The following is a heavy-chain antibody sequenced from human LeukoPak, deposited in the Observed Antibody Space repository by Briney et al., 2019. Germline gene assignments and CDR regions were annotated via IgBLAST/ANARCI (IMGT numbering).Heavy chain of an antibody. D-gene: IGHD5-12*01. CDR2: ISSSGSTI. CDR3: ARLNSGYDSDAFDI. CDR1: GFTFSDYY. V-gene: IGHV3-11*01. J-gene: IGHJ3*02. Sequence: GGSLRLSCAASGFTFSDYYMSWIRQAPGKGLEWVSYISSSGSTIYYADSVKGRFTISRDNAKNSLYLQMNSLRAEDTAVYYCARLNSGYDSDAFDIWGQGTMVTVSS.